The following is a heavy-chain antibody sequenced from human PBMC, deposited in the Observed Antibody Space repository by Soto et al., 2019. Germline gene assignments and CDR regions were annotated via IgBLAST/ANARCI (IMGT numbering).Heavy chain of an antibody. J-gene: IGHJ3*02. Sequence: ASVKASCKASGYTFTGYYMHWVRQAPGQGLEWMGWINPNSGGTNYEQKFQGRVPMTRDTSISTAYMELSRLRSDDTAVYYCARPDLLLGYCSSTSCASGAFDIWDQGTMVTVSS. V-gene: IGHV1-2*02. D-gene: IGHD2-2*01. CDR2: INPNSGGT. CDR1: GYTFTGYY. CDR3: ARPDLLLGYCSSTSCASGAFDI.